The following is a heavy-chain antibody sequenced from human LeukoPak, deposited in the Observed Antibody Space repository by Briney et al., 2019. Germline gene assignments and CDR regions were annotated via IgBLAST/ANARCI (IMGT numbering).Heavy chain of an antibody. J-gene: IGHJ4*02. CDR1: GSTFSSYG. CDR2: ISGSGENT. CDR3: AKDLTSWNY. D-gene: IGHD2-2*01. Sequence: GGSLRLSCAASGSTFSSYGITWVRQAAGKELEWVSGISGSGENTYYADSVKGRFTISRDNSKNTLYLQMNSLRAEDTALYYCAKDLTSWNYWGQGTLVTVS. V-gene: IGHV3-23*01.